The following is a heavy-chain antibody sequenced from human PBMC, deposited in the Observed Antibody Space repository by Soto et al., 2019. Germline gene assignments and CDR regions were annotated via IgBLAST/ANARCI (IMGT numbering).Heavy chain of an antibody. Sequence: QVQLVQSGAEVKKPGASVKVSCKTSGDTFSRSTISWVRQAPGQGLEWMGWISAYSGNVKYAWKFQDRVTMTTDTSTSTAYMELRSLRFDDTAVYYCAIANYGDDDYWGQGTLVTVSS. CDR2: ISAYSGNV. V-gene: IGHV1-18*01. D-gene: IGHD4-17*01. CDR3: AIANYGDDDY. J-gene: IGHJ4*02. CDR1: GDTFSRST.